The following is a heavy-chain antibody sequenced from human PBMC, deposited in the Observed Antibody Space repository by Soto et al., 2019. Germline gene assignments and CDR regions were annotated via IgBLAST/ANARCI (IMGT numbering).Heavy chain of an antibody. CDR1: GFTFSNYG. CDR3: AKFSATSIYDISSVPDY. D-gene: IGHD6-6*01. Sequence: GGSLRLSCAASGFTFSNYGMTWVRQAPGKGLEWVSAISGSGRSTFYADSVKGRFTISRDNSKSTLYLQMNSLRAEDTAVYYCAKFSATSIYDISSVPDYWGQGTLVTVSS. CDR2: ISGSGRST. V-gene: IGHV3-23*01. J-gene: IGHJ4*02.